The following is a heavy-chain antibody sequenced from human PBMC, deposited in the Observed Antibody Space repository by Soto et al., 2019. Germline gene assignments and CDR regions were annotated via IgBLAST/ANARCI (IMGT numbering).Heavy chain of an antibody. Sequence: DVQLVESGGGLVQPGGSLRLSCAASGFTFEDYAMHWVRQTPGKGLEWVSGITWNGVAMGYAASVQGRFTISRDDAKSSLFLQMNSLRPEDTALYYCAKSFVAIRHLSQYMDVWGKGTTVTVSS. J-gene: IGHJ6*03. V-gene: IGHV3-9*01. CDR3: AKSFVAIRHLSQYMDV. CDR1: GFTFEDYA. CDR2: ITWNGVAM. D-gene: IGHD1-1*01.